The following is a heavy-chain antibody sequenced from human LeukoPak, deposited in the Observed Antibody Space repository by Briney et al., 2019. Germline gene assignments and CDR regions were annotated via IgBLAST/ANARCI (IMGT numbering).Heavy chain of an antibody. CDR1: GFSLNTRGVG. CDR2: IYWNDDK. J-gene: IGHJ5*02. Sequence: SAPTLVNPTQTLTLTCTFSGFSLNTRGVGLGWIRQPTGKALEWLALIYWNDDKRYSPSLKSRLTITKDTSKNQVVLTMTNMDPVDTATYYCARTWIQLWSLGFDPWGQGTLVTVSS. D-gene: IGHD5-18*01. CDR3: ARTWIQLWSLGFDP. V-gene: IGHV2-5*01.